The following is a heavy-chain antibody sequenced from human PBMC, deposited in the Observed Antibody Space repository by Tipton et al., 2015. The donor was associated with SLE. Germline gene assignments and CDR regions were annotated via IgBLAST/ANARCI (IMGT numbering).Heavy chain of an antibody. V-gene: IGHV4-38-2*01. D-gene: IGHD6-13*01. J-gene: IGHJ4*02. CDR2: IYHSGST. Sequence: LRLSCAVSGYSISSGYYWGWIRQPPGKGLEWIGSIYHSGSTYYNPSLKSRVTISVDTSKNQFSLKLSSVTAADTAVYYCARGGKQQLVHGIDYWGQGTLVTVSS. CDR3: ARGGKQQLVHGIDY. CDR1: GYSISSGYY.